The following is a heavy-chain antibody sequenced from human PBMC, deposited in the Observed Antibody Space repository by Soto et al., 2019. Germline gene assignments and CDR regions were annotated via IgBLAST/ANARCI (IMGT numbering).Heavy chain of an antibody. CDR2: ISHDGHA. CDR1: GDSISDTRYY. V-gene: IGHV4-39*01. CDR3: ARQVYGEYLGGKWFDT. Sequence: KPXEGLSSPFSVLGDSISDTRYYWGWIRQSPEKGLEWIGSISHDGHAYYNPSLKSRVTLFADTSRNQFSLKMKSVTVADTALYFCARQVYGEYLGGKWFDTWGQGALVTVSS. J-gene: IGHJ5*02. D-gene: IGHD4-17*01.